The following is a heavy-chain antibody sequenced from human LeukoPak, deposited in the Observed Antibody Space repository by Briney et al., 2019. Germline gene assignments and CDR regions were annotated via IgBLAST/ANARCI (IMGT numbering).Heavy chain of an antibody. CDR3: ALGLDQLLPPY. V-gene: IGHV3-21*01. CDR2: ISSSSSYI. Sequence: GGSLRLSCAASGFTFSSYSMNWVRQAPGKGLEWVSSISSSSSYIYYADSVKGRFTISRDNTKNSLYLQMNSLRAEDTAVYYCALGLDQLLPPYWGQGTLVTVSS. J-gene: IGHJ4*02. CDR1: GFTFSSYS. D-gene: IGHD2-2*01.